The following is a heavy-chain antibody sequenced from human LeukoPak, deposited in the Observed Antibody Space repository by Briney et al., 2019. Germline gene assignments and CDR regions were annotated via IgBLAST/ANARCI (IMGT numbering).Heavy chain of an antibody. V-gene: IGHV3-7*01. D-gene: IGHD2-15*01. CDR3: ARDGSCFDF. CDR1: GFTFSEYW. Sequence: GGSLSLSCGASGFTFSEYWMTWVRQAPGRGPEWVANIKGDGSKIYYVDSVKGRFTISRDNDKRSLYLQMNNLRVEDTAVYHCARDGSCFDFWGQGVLVTVSS. CDR2: IKGDGSKI. J-gene: IGHJ4*02.